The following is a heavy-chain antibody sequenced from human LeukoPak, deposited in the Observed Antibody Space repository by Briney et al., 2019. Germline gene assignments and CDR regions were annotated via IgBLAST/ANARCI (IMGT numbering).Heavy chain of an antibody. J-gene: IGHJ4*02. V-gene: IGHV4-34*01. CDR1: GGSFSGYY. D-gene: IGHD3-22*01. Sequence: SETLSLTCAVYGGSFSGYYWSWIRQPPVKGLEWIGEINHSGSTNYNPSLKSRVTISVDTSKNQFSLKLSSVTAADTAVYYCARGSRFGYYYDSSGYYWTPLPYFDYWGQGTLVTVSS. CDR2: INHSGST. CDR3: ARGSRFGYYYDSSGYYWTPLPYFDY.